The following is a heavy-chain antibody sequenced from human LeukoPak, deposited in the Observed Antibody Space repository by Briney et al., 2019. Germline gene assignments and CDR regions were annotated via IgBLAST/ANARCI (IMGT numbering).Heavy chain of an antibody. J-gene: IGHJ4*02. CDR2: INPNSGGT. CDR3: ARALYSSSSGGVYYFDY. Sequence: ASVKVSCKASRYTFTGYYMHWVRQAPGQGLEWMGWINPNSGGTNYAQKFQGRVTMTRDTSISTAYMELSRLRSDDTAVYYCARALYSSSSGGVYYFDYWGQGTLVTVSS. CDR1: RYTFTGYY. V-gene: IGHV1-2*02. D-gene: IGHD6-6*01.